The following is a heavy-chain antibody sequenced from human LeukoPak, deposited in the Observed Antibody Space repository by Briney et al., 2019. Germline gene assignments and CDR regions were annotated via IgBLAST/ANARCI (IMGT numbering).Heavy chain of an antibody. Sequence: GGSLRLSCAASGFTFSSYAMSWVRQAPGKGLEWVASISWNSGDIVHADSVKGRFTISRDNAKSSLYLQMDSLRTEDTALYYCVKSGGYATAIRYFDLWGRGTLVTVSS. CDR2: ISWNSGDI. CDR3: VKSGGYATAIRYFDL. CDR1: GFTFSSYA. V-gene: IGHV3-9*01. D-gene: IGHD2-21*02. J-gene: IGHJ2*01.